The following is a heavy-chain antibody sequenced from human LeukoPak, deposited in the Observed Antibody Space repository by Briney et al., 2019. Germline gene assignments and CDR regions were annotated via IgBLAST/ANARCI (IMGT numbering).Heavy chain of an antibody. V-gene: IGHV3-48*02. CDR3: ARDHDWAFDL. CDR2: INHNAEMI. D-gene: IGHD3-9*01. CDR1: GFPFGSYV. Sequence: GGSLRLSCEGSGFPFGSYVMSWVRQAPGKGLEWVAYINHNAEMIFYPDFVKGRFTISRDNPKKSLYLQMNALRYEDTAIYYCARDHDWAFDLWGQGTLVTVSS. J-gene: IGHJ4*02.